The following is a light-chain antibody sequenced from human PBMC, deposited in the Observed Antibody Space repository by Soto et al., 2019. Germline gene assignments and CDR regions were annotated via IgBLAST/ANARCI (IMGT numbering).Light chain of an antibody. CDR3: QSYDSSLSAYV. J-gene: IGLJ1*01. V-gene: IGLV1-40*01. Sequence: QSVLTQPPSVSGAPGQRVTISCTGSNSNIGSGHGIHWYQQLPGTAPKLLIYDNTNRPSGVPDRFSGSKSGTSASLAITGLQAEDEADYYCQSYDSSLSAYVFGTGTKSPS. CDR1: NSNIGSGHG. CDR2: DNT.